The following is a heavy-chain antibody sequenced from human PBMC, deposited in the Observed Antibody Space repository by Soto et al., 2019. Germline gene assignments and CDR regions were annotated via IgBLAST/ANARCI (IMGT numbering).Heavy chain of an antibody. CDR3: ARDQPGYRYRYVLGY. Sequence: LRLSCVDSGFTFSRYSMNWVRQAPGKGLEWVSYISSSSRNIYYADSVKGRFTISRDNAKNSLYLQMNSLRAEDTAVYYCARDQPGYRYRYVLGYWGQGTLVTVYS. CDR2: ISSSSRNI. V-gene: IGHV3-48*01. CDR1: GFTFSRYS. D-gene: IGHD5-18*01. J-gene: IGHJ4*02.